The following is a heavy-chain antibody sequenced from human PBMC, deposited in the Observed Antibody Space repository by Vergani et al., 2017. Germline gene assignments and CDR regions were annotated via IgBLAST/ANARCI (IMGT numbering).Heavy chain of an antibody. V-gene: IGHV4-59*01. CDR3: ARSIVSRNPPDYFDK. CDR2: VEDSGYF. Sequence: QVQLQESGPGLVRPSETLSLTCTVSGGSLSGYYWNWIRQTPGEGLAWIGYVEDSGYFNYNPSLKTRFSMSSDTSNNQFSLMLSSVTVADTAVYYCARSIVSRNPPDYFDKWVQGTLVTVSS. J-gene: IGHJ4*02. CDR1: GGSLSGYY. D-gene: IGHD1-14*01.